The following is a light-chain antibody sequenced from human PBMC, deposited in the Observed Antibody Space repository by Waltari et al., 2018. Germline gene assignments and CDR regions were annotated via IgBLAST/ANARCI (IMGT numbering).Light chain of an antibody. CDR3: SSYTQSRTRV. CDR2: GVT. CDR1: RRDVGAYNL. J-gene: IGLJ3*02. V-gene: IGLV2-23*02. Sequence: QSALTQSASVSGSPGQSITISCTGTRRDVGAYNLFSWYQHLPGRAPKLILSGVTKRPSGISDRFSGSKSGNTASLTISGLQSEDEADYYCSSYTQSRTRVFGGGTKVTVL.